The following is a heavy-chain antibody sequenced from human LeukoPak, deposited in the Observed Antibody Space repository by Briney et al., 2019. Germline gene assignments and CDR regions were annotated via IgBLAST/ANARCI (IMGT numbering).Heavy chain of an antibody. D-gene: IGHD4-23*01. J-gene: IGHJ4*02. V-gene: IGHV1-8*03. CDR3: ARDRDYGGNSAIDY. CDR1: GYTFTTLD. CDR2: INPKSGNT. Sequence: GASVKVSCKASGYTFTTLDINWVRQATGQGLEWMGWINPKSGNTGYAQKFQGRVTITRDTSISTAYMELSSLRSEDTAVYYCARDRDYGGNSAIDYWGQGTLVTVSS.